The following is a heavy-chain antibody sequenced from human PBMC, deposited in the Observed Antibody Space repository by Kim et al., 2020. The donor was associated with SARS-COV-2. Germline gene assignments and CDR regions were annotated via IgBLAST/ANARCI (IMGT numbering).Heavy chain of an antibody. V-gene: IGHV3-30*04. CDR2: ISYDGSNK. CDR1: GFTFSSYA. J-gene: IGHJ4*02. Sequence: VGSMRLSCAASGFTFSSYAMHWVRQAPGKGLEWVAVISYDGSNKYYADSVKGRFTISRDNSKNTLYLQMNSLRAEDTAVYYCARGYHKYSYGGQFDYWGQGTLVTVSS. CDR3: ARGYHKYSYGGQFDY. D-gene: IGHD5-18*01.